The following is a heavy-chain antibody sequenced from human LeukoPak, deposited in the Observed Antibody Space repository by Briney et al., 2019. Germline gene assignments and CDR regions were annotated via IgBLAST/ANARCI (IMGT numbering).Heavy chain of an antibody. J-gene: IGHJ6*02. Sequence: GGSLRLSCAASGLTFSSYSMNCVRQAPGKGLEWVSFIRSSSTYISFSHSVKGRFTISRDNSKNTLYLQMNSLRAEDTAIYYCARDLGVATIPPRYYYAMDVWGQGTTVTVSS. CDR3: ARDLGVATIPPRYYYAMDV. V-gene: IGHV3-21*01. D-gene: IGHD5-24*01. CDR2: IRSSSTYI. CDR1: GLTFSSYS.